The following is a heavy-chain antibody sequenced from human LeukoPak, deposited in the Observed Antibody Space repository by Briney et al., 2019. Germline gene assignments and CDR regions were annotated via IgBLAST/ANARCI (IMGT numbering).Heavy chain of an antibody. V-gene: IGHV3-15*01. CDR1: GFTFSNAW. CDR2: IKSKTDGGTT. CDR3: ITDPGEWEPI. D-gene: IGHD1-26*01. Sequence: TGGSLRLSCAASGFTFSNAWMSWVRRAPGKGLEWVGRIKSKTDGGTTDYAAPVKGRFTISRDDSKNTLYLQMNGLKIEDTAVYYCITDPGEWEPIWGQGTMVTVSS. J-gene: IGHJ3*02.